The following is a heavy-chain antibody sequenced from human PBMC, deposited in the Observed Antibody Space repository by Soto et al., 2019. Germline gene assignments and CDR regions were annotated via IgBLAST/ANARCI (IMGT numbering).Heavy chain of an antibody. V-gene: IGHV3-21*01. CDR3: ARDCYDILTGYCNFDY. J-gene: IGHJ4*02. CDR1: GFTFSSYS. Sequence: GGSLRLSCAASGFTFSSYSMNWVRQAPGKGLEWVSSISSSSSYIYYADSVKGRFTISRDNAKNSLYLQMNSLRAEDTAVYYCARDCYDILTGYCNFDYWGQGTLVTVSS. CDR2: ISSSSSYI. D-gene: IGHD3-9*01.